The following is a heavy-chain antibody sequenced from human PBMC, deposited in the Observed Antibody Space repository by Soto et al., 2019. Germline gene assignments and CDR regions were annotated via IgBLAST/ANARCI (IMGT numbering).Heavy chain of an antibody. V-gene: IGHV1-46*01. D-gene: IGHD6-6*01. CDR2: VKPVSGST. CDR1: GQIFTSYY. J-gene: IGHJ6*02. Sequence: ASVKVSCKASGQIFTSYYMHWVRQAPGQGPEWMGIVKPVSGSTSYAQKFQGRVTMTRDTSTSTVYIELSGLRSEDTAVYYCARAKAARPDSFYYGMDVWGQGTAVTVSS. CDR3: ARAKAARPDSFYYGMDV.